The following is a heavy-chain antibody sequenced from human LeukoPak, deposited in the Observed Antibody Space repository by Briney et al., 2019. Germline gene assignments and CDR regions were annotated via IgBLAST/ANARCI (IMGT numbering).Heavy chain of an antibody. V-gene: IGHV4-34*01. CDR2: INHSGST. CDR1: GGSFSGYY. CDR3: AGGATKSIAVPGXY. D-gene: IGHD6-19*01. J-gene: IGHJ4*02. Sequence: SGTLSLTCAVYGGSFSGYYWSWIRQPPGKGLEWIGEINHSGSTNYNPSLKSRVTISVDTSKNQFSLKLSSVTAADTAVYYCAGGATKSIAVPGXYWGQGTLVTVXS.